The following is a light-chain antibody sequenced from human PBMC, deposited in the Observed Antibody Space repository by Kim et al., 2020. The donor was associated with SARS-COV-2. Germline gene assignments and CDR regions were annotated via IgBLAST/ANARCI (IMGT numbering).Light chain of an antibody. J-gene: IGKJ4*01. CDR3: QQYYSTPLT. Sequence: DIVMTQSPDSLAASLGERATINCKSSQSVLYSSNNKNYLAWYQQKPGQPPKLLIYWASTRESGVPDRFSGSGSGTDFTLTISSLQAEDVAVYYCQQYYSTPLTFGGGNKVDIK. CDR2: WAS. CDR1: QSVLYSSNNKNY. V-gene: IGKV4-1*01.